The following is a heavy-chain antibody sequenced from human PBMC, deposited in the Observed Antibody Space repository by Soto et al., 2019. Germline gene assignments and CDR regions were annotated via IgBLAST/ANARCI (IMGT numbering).Heavy chain of an antibody. CDR3: ARDLGGAPGY. CDR1: GFTVSSNY. CDR2: IYSGGST. J-gene: IGHJ4*02. V-gene: IGHV3-53*01. Sequence: SGGSLRLSCAASGFTVSSNYMSWVRQAPGKGLEWVSVIYSGGSTYYADSVKGRFTISRDNAKNTLYLQMNSLRAEDTAVYYCARDLGGAPGYWGQGTLVTVSS. D-gene: IGHD1-26*01.